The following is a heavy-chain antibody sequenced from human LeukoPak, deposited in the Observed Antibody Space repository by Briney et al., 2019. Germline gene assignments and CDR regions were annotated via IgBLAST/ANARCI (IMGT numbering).Heavy chain of an antibody. J-gene: IGHJ4*02. CDR3: AKDLRDLGFLFDY. Sequence: GGSLRLSCAASGFTFSSYGMHWVHQAPGKGLEWVAVISYDGSNKYYADSVKGRFTISRDNSKNTLYLQMNSLRAEDTAVYYCAKDLRDLGFLFDYWGQGTLATVSS. CDR1: GFTFSSYG. D-gene: IGHD2/OR15-2a*01. V-gene: IGHV3-30*18. CDR2: ISYDGSNK.